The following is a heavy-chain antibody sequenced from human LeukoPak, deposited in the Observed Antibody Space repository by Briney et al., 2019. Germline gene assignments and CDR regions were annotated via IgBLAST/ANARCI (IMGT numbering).Heavy chain of an antibody. CDR1: GGSISSYY. J-gene: IGHJ4*02. Sequence: PSETLSLTCTVSGGSISSYYWSWIRQPPGKGLEWIGYIYYSGSTNYNPSLKSRVTISVDTSKNQFSLKLSSVTAADTAVYYCARQPARSSGFDYWGQGTLVTVSS. CDR3: ARQPARSSGFDY. CDR2: IYYSGST. V-gene: IGHV4-59*08. D-gene: IGHD3-22*01.